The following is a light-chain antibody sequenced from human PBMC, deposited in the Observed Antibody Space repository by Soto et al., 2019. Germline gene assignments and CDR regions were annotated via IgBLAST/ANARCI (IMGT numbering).Light chain of an antibody. CDR2: GAS. V-gene: IGKV3-20*01. J-gene: IGKJ3*01. CDR3: QQYGSSPLFT. Sequence: EIVLTQSPGTLSLSPGERATLSCRASQSVSSSYLAWYQQKPGQAPRLLIYGASGRATGIPDRFSGSGSGTDLTLTIRRLEPEDFAVYYCQQYGSSPLFTFGPGTKVDIK. CDR1: QSVSSSY.